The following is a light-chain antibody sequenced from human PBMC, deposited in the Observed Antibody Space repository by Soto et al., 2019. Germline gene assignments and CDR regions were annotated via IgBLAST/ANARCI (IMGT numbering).Light chain of an antibody. CDR3: QQYGSSSLT. Sequence: EIVLTQSPGTLSLSPGERATLSCRASQSVSSSYLAWYQQRPGQAPRLLIYDASNRATGIPDRFSGSGSGTDFTLTISRLEPEDFAVYYCQQYGSSSLTFGQGTKVDIK. J-gene: IGKJ1*01. CDR1: QSVSSSY. V-gene: IGKV3-20*01. CDR2: DAS.